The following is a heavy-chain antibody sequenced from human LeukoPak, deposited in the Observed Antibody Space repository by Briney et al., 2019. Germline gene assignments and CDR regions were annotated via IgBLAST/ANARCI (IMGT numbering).Heavy chain of an antibody. Sequence: GGSLRLSCAASGFTFSSYGMHWVRQAPGKGLEWVAVIWYDGSNKYYADSVKGRFTISRDDSKNTLYLQMNSLRAEDTTVYYCAGASYSSGWYYFDYWGQGTLVTVSS. V-gene: IGHV3-33*01. J-gene: IGHJ4*02. D-gene: IGHD6-19*01. CDR1: GFTFSSYG. CDR3: AGASYSSGWYYFDY. CDR2: IWYDGSNK.